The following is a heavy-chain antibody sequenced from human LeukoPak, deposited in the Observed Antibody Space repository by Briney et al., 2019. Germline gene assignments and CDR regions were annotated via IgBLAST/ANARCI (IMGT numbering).Heavy chain of an antibody. CDR2: ISSSSDSI. V-gene: IGHV3-48*02. D-gene: IGHD5-12*01. CDR3: ARAVRSGYDY. J-gene: IGHJ4*02. CDR1: GFIFNNYA. Sequence: PGGSLRLSCAASGFIFNNYAMNWVRQAPGKGLEWVSYISSSSDSIYYADSVKGRFTISRDNAENSLYLQMNSLRDEDTAVYYCARAVRSGYDYWGRGTLVTVSS.